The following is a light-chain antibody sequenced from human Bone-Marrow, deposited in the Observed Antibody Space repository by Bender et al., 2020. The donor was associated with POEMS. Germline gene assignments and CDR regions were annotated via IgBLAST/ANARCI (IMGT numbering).Light chain of an antibody. Sequence: QSALTQPPSVSGSLGQSVTISCAGTSSDVGGYNYVSWYQQHPGKVPKLMIYEVTERPSGVPDRFSGSKSGTSASLAITGLQSDDEAIYFCVAWDASLNGWVFGGGTKLTVL. J-gene: IGLJ3*02. CDR2: EVT. CDR3: VAWDASLNGWV. CDR1: SSDVGGYNY. V-gene: IGLV2-8*01.